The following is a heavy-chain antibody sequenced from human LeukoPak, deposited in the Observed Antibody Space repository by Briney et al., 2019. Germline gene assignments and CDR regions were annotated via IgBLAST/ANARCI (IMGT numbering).Heavy chain of an antibody. J-gene: IGHJ6*04. CDR3: ARAQTAGLDV. CDR1: GFTFSSYS. Sequence: GGSLRLSCAASGFTFSSYSMNWVRQAPGKGLEWVSSISSSSSYIYYADSVKGRFTISRDNAKNSLYLQMNSLGAEDTAVYYCARAQTAGLDVWGKGPTVTVSS. CDR2: ISSSSSYI. D-gene: IGHD5-18*01. V-gene: IGHV3-21*01.